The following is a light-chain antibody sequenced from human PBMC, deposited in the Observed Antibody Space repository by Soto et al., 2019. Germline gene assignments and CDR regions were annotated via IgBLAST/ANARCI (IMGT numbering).Light chain of an antibody. V-gene: IGKV2-30*01. Sequence: DVLMSQSPLSLPVTHGQPASSPSRPSQGLVSSDGNNYLSWFLQRPGQSPGRVISKVSNRDSGVPARFSGSGSGTDFALKISRVEAEDVGVYYCMQGIHWPITFGQGTRLEI. CDR2: KVS. J-gene: IGKJ5*01. CDR3: MQGIHWPIT. CDR1: QGLVSSDGNNY.